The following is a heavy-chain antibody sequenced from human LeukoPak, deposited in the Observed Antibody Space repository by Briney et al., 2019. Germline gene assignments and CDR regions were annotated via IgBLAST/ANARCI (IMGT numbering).Heavy chain of an antibody. J-gene: IGHJ5*02. V-gene: IGHV4-59*01. D-gene: IGHD1-1*01. CDR3: ARESSGLDGFDP. CDR1: GGSISSYY. Sequence: SETLSLTCTVSGGSISSYYWSWIRQPPGKGLEWIGYIYYSGSANYNPSLKSRVTISVDTSKNQFSLKLSSVTAADTAVYYCARESSGLDGFDPWGQGTLVTVSS. CDR2: IYYSGSA.